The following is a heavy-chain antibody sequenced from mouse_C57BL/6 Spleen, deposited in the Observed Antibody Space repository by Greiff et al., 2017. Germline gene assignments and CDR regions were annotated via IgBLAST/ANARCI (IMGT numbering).Heavy chain of an antibody. CDR3: TRGGIVSYVWFAY. CDR1: GFNIKDYY. D-gene: IGHD2-5*01. J-gene: IGHJ3*01. V-gene: IGHV14-1*01. CDR2: IDPEDGDT. Sequence: DVKLQESVAELVRPGASVKLSCTASGFNIKDYYMHWVKQRPEQGLEWIGRIDPEDGDTEYAPKFQGKATMTADTSSNTAYLQLSSLTSEDTAVXYCTRGGIVSYVWFAYWGQGTLVTVSA.